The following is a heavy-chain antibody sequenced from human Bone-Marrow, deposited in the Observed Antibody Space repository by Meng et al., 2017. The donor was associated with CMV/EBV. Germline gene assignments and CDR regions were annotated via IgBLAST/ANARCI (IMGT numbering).Heavy chain of an antibody. D-gene: IGHD6-13*01. CDR1: GFTFSSYS. Sequence: GGSLRLSCAASGFTFSSYSMNWVRQAPGKGLEWVSSISSSSSYIYYADSVKGRFTISRDNAKNSLYLQMNSLRAEDTAVYYCARDGSSWIYPDYWGQGTLLTVS. V-gene: IGHV3-21*01. J-gene: IGHJ4*02. CDR2: ISSSSSYI. CDR3: ARDGSSWIYPDY.